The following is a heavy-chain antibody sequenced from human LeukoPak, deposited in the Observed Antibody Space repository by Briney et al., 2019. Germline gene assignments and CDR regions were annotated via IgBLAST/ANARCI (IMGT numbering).Heavy chain of an antibody. CDR2: ISGSGGST. CDR1: GFTFSNFA. V-gene: IGHV3-23*01. Sequence: AGSLRLSCAASGFTFSNFAVSWVRQAPGRGLEWVSTISGSGGSTYYADSVKGRFTISRDDSKNTLYLQMNSLRAEDTAVYYCAKDVGTTVTTSDYWGQGTLVTVSS. D-gene: IGHD4-17*01. CDR3: AKDVGTTVTTSDY. J-gene: IGHJ4*02.